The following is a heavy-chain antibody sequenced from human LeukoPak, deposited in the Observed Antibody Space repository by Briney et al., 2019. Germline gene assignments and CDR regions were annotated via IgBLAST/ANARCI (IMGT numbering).Heavy chain of an antibody. D-gene: IGHD3-22*01. J-gene: IGHJ4*02. CDR3: TGGDYYDSSGGDY. V-gene: IGHV3-49*03. CDR1: GFTFGDYA. Sequence: PGGSLRLSCTASGFTFGDYAMSWFRQAPGKGLEWVGFIRSKAYGGTTEYAASVKGRFTISRDDSKSIAYLQMNSLKTEDTAVYYCTGGDYYDSSGGDYWGQGTLVTVSS. CDR2: IRSKAYGGTT.